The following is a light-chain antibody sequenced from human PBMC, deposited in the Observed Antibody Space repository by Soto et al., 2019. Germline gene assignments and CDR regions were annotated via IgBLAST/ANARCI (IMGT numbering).Light chain of an antibody. CDR1: QSAGNTY. CDR3: QQYGSSRT. J-gene: IGKJ1*01. Sequence: EIELTQSPGTLPLSPGERATLSCRASQSAGNTYLAWYQQKPGQAPRLPIYGTSSRATGIPDRFSGSGSGTEFTLTIDRVEPEDFAVYYCQQYGSSRTFGQGTKVEVK. V-gene: IGKV3-20*01. CDR2: GTS.